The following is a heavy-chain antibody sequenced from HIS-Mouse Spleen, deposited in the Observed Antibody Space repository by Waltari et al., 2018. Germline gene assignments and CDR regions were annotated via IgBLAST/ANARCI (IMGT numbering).Heavy chain of an antibody. Sequence: EVQLVESGGGCVQPGGSLRPACAVSGFTFSLYALHCARQDPGKGLEYVSAISSNGGSTYYANSVKGRFTISRDNSKNTLYLQMGSLRAEDMAVYYCARFIAVAGTGWFDPWGQGTLVTVSS. J-gene: IGHJ5*02. V-gene: IGHV3-64*01. CDR3: ARFIAVAGTGWFDP. CDR1: GFTFSLYA. CDR2: ISSNGGST. D-gene: IGHD6-19*01.